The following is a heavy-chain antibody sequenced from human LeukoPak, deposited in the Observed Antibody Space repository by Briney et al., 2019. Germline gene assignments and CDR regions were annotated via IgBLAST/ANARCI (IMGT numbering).Heavy chain of an antibody. Sequence: GGSLRLSCAASGFTFSSYWMSWIRQAPGKGLEWVSYISTSSSYTDYADSVKGRFTISRDNAKNSLYLQMNSLRAEDTAVYYCARGVGATTDWYFDLWGRGTLVTVSS. CDR3: ARGVGATTDWYFDL. D-gene: IGHD1-26*01. CDR1: GFTFSSYW. V-gene: IGHV3-11*05. CDR2: ISTSSSYT. J-gene: IGHJ2*01.